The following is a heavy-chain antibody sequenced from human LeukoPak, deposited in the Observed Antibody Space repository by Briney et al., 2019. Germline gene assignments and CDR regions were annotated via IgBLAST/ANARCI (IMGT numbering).Heavy chain of an antibody. J-gene: IGHJ4*02. V-gene: IGHV3-53*01. Sequence: GGSLRLSCAASGFTVSSNYMSWVRQAPGKGLEWVSVIYSGGSTYYADSVKGRFTISRDNSKNTLYLQMTSLRAEDTAVYYCERDAGGYGRESHHYYFDYWGQGTLVTVSS. CDR1: GFTVSSNY. CDR3: ERDAGGYGRESHHYYFDY. D-gene: IGHD5-18*01. CDR2: IYSGGST.